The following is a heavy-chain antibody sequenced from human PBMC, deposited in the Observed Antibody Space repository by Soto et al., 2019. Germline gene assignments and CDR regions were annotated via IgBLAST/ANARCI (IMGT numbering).Heavy chain of an antibody. CDR2: ISGSGVST. CDR1: GFTFSSYA. V-gene: IGHV3-23*01. D-gene: IGHD6-19*01. Sequence: EVQLLESGGGLVQPGGSLRLSCAASGFTFSSYAMSWVRQAPGKGLEWVSAISGSGVSTYYADSVKGRFTISRDNSQXTLYLQMNSLRAEDTAVYYCAKEKAYSSGWDGMDVWGQGTTVTVSS. CDR3: AKEKAYSSGWDGMDV. J-gene: IGHJ6*02.